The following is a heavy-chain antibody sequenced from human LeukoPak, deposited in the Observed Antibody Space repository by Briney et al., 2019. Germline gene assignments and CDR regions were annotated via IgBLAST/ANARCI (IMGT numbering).Heavy chain of an antibody. V-gene: IGHV3-30*04. J-gene: IGHJ4*02. CDR1: GFTFSSYA. CDR2: ISYDGSNK. CDR3: ARDRSYGDYVWDFDY. D-gene: IGHD4-17*01. Sequence: GGSLRLSCAASGFTFSSYAMHWVRQAPGKGLEWVAVISYDGSNKYYADSVKGRFTISRDNSKNTLYPQMNSLRAEDTAVYYCARDRSYGDYVWDFDYWGQGTLVTVSS.